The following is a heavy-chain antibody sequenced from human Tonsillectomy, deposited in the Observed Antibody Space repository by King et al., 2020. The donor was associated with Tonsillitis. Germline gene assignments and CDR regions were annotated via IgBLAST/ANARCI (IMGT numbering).Heavy chain of an antibody. CDR3: AKGGYSYGWSYFDY. J-gene: IGHJ4*02. D-gene: IGHD5-18*01. CDR2: MSYDGNNK. V-gene: IGHV3-30*18. CDR1: GFTFSSYG. Sequence: VQLVESGGGVVQPGRSLRLSCAASGFTFSSYGMHWVRQAPGKGLEWLAVMSYDGNNKYYADSVKGRFTISRDHSKNTLYLKLNSLRAEDTAVYYCAKGGYSYGWSYFDYWGQGTLVTVSS.